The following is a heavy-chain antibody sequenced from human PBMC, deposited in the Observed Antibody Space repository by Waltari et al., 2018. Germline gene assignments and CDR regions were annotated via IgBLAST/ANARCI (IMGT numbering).Heavy chain of an antibody. J-gene: IGHJ1*01. V-gene: IGHV4-39*01. CDR3: ARHDREWLADDQPDEYFQH. CDR1: GGSISSSSYY. CDR2: IYCRRST. D-gene: IGHD6-19*01. Sequence: QLQLQESGPGLVKPSETLSLTCTVSGGSISSSSYYWGWIRQPPGKGLEWIGSIYCRRSTYDTPSLKIRVTISADTSKTQFSLKLSSVTAADTAVYYCARHDREWLADDQPDEYFQHWGQGTLVTVSS.